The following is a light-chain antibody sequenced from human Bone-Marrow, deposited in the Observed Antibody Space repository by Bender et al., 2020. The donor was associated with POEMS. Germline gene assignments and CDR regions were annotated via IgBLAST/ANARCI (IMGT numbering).Light chain of an antibody. Sequence: QSALTQPASVSGFPGQWITISCTGSSSDVGSYNFVSWYQQHPGKAPKLLIYEVSERPSGVSTRFSGSKSGNTASLTISGLQAEDEADYYCSSYTSTSTAYVFGTGTKVTVL. V-gene: IGLV2-14*02. CDR2: EVS. CDR3: SSYTSTSTAYV. J-gene: IGLJ1*01. CDR1: SSDVGSYNF.